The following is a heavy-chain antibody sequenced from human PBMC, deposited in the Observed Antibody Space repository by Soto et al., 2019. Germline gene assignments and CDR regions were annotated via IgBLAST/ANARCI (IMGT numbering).Heavy chain of an antibody. V-gene: IGHV3-53*01. Sequence: PGGSLRLSCVVSGFSVSPTSIFWVRQATGKGLEWVSLMHRGGTTDNADSVKGRFTTSRDKSKNTLYLHMNGLRVEDTAVYYCARVNTTLVDHFDCWGQGTLVTVSS. CDR1: GFSVSPTS. CDR2: MHRGGTT. D-gene: IGHD5-18*01. J-gene: IGHJ4*02. CDR3: ARVNTTLVDHFDC.